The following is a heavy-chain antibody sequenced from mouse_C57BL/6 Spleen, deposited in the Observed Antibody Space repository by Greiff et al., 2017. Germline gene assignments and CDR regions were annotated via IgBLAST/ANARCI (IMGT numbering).Heavy chain of an antibody. CDR1: GYTFTSYG. CDR2: IYPRSGNT. J-gene: IGHJ4*01. CDR3: ARGGSSYVDAMDY. D-gene: IGHD1-1*01. V-gene: IGHV1-81*01. Sequence: QVQLQQSGAELARPGASVKLSCKASGYTFTSYGISWVKQRPGQGLEWIGEIYPRSGNTYYNEKFKGKATLTADKSSSTAYMELRSLTSEDSAVYFCARGGSSYVDAMDYWGQGTSVTVSS.